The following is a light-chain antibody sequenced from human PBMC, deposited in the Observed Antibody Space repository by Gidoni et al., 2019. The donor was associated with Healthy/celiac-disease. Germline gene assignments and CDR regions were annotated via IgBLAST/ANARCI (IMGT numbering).Light chain of an antibody. CDR3: QQFSYLFT. V-gene: IGKV1D-13*01. J-gene: IGKJ3*01. Sequence: AIQLTQSPSSLSASVGDRVTITCRASQGISSALAWYQQKPGEAPKLLIYDASSLESGVPSWFSGGGSRTDFTLTISSLQPEDFASYYCQQFSYLFTFGPGTKVDIK. CDR1: QGISSA. CDR2: DAS.